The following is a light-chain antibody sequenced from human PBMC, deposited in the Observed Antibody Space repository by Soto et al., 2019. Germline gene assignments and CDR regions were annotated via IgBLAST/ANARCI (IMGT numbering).Light chain of an antibody. CDR2: RND. CDR1: NSNIGSDD. V-gene: IGLV1-47*01. J-gene: IGLJ2*01. CDR3: VAWDDSLSGPV. Sequence: VLTQPPSASETPGQRVTISCSGSNSNIGSDDVSWYQQLPGRAPKPLIYRNDQRPSGVPDRVSGSKSGTSASLAISGLRSEDEADYYCVAWDDSLSGPVFGGGTKLTVL.